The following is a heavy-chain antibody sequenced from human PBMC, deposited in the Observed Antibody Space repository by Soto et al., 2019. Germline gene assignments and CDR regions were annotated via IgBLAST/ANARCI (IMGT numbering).Heavy chain of an antibody. V-gene: IGHV3-53*01. CDR3: AREARIFLKGYYYYGMDV. CDR1: GFTVSSNY. CDR2: IYSGGST. J-gene: IGHJ6*02. D-gene: IGHD2-15*01. Sequence: GGSLRLSCAASGFTVSSNYMSWVRQAPGKGLEWVSVIYSGGSTYYADSVKGRFTISRDNSKNTLYLQMNSLRAEDTAVYYCAREARIFLKGYYYYGMDVWGQGTTVTVSS.